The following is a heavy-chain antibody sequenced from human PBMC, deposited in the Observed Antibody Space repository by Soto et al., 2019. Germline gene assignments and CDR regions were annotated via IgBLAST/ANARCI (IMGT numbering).Heavy chain of an antibody. CDR1: GASLSRYY. CDR2: IYATGDT. CDR3: VRDGTKNLRDRFEP. V-gene: IGHV4-4*07. D-gene: IGHD1-26*01. Sequence: PSETLSLTCNVSGASLSRYYWSWIRQPPGKVLEWIGRIYATGDTDYNPSLKSRISMSVDMSKKQFSLTLRSVTAADTAIYYCVRDGTKNLRDRFEPWGRGILVTVSS. J-gene: IGHJ5*02.